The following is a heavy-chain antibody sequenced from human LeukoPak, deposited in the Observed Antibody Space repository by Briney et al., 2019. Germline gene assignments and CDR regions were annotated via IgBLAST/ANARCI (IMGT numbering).Heavy chain of an antibody. CDR1: GFTFSSYE. V-gene: IGHV3-48*03. D-gene: IGHD3-22*01. CDR2: ISSSGSTI. Sequence: GGSLRLSCAASGFTFSSYEMNWVRQAPGKGLEWVSYISSSGSTIYYADSVKGRFTISRDNSKNTLYLQMNSLRAEDTAVYYCARKTDSGGQGDYWGPGTLVTVSS. J-gene: IGHJ4*02. CDR3: ARKTDSGGQGDY.